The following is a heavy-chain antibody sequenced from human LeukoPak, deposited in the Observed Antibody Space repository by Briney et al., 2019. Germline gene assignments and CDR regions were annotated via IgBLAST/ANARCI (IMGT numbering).Heavy chain of an antibody. CDR2: IYTSGST. V-gene: IGHV4-61*02. CDR3: ARDMVRVPGGYYYYYYMDV. J-gene: IGHJ6*03. CDR1: GGSISSSSYY. D-gene: IGHD3-10*01. Sequence: SETLSLTCTVSGGSISSSSYYWGWIRQPAGKGLEWIGRIYTSGSTNYNPSLKSRVTMSVDTSKNQFSLKLSSVTAADTAVYYCARDMVRVPGGYYYYYYMDVWGKGTTVTISS.